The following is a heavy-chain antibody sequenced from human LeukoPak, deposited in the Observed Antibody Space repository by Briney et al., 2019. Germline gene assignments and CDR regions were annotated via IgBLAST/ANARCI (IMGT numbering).Heavy chain of an antibody. CDR2: ISYDGSNK. D-gene: IGHD2-8*01. CDR1: GFTFSSYG. CDR3: AKVSDCTNGVCYLFDY. V-gene: IGHV3-30*18. Sequence: GRSLRLSCAASGFTFSSYGMHWVRQAPGKGLEWVAVISYDGSNKYYADSVKGRFTISRDNSKNTLYLQMNSLRAEDTAVYYCAKVSDCTNGVCYLFDYWGQGTLVTVSS. J-gene: IGHJ4*02.